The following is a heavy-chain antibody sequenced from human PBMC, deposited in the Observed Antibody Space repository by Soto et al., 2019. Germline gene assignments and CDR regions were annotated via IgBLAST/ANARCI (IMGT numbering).Heavy chain of an antibody. CDR2: ISAYNGNT. Sequence: VASVKVSCKASGYTFTSYGISWVRQAPGQGLEWMGWISAYNGNTNYAQKLQGRVTMTTDTSTSTAYMELRSLRSDDTAVYYCARVSYDILTGHNWFDPWGQGTLVTVSS. J-gene: IGHJ5*02. V-gene: IGHV1-18*01. CDR1: GYTFTSYG. CDR3: ARVSYDILTGHNWFDP. D-gene: IGHD3-9*01.